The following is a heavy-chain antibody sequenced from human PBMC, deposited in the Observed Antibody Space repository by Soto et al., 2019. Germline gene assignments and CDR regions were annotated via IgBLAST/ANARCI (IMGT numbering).Heavy chain of an antibody. J-gene: IGHJ6*04. CDR3: ARDYCGYSADPEYYGVEV. V-gene: IGHV4-39*02. Sequence: SETLSLTCSVSGGYVTLTSYYWGWIRQPPGKGLEWIGNVYYSGSTNYNPSLKSLVTTSVDTSKNQFSLSLKSVTAADTAVYYCARDYCGYSADPEYYGVEVWGEGTTGTVSS. D-gene: IGHD2-21*01. CDR2: VYYSGST. CDR1: GGYVTLTSYY.